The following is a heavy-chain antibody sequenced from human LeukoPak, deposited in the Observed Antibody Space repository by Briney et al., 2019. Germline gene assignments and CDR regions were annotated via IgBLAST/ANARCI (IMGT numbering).Heavy chain of an antibody. Sequence: GGSLRLSCTASGFTFSTYGMNWVRQAPGKGLEWVSSISDDGRNTYYTDSVRGRFTVSRDNSKNTLYLQMNGLRADDTAVYYCAKRVPYSSSSVYFDYWGQGILVTVSS. D-gene: IGHD6-6*01. CDR2: ISDDGRNT. CDR1: GFTFSTYG. V-gene: IGHV3-23*01. CDR3: AKRVPYSSSSVYFDY. J-gene: IGHJ4*01.